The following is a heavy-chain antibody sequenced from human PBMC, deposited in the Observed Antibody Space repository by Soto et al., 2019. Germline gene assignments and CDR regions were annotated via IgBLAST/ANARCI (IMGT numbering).Heavy chain of an antibody. J-gene: IGHJ6*02. D-gene: IGHD3-22*01. CDR3: ARSWYFDSGGYPYYYYGMDV. CDR2: ITSSGSPI. V-gene: IGHV3-48*03. CDR1: GFTFSSYE. Sequence: PGGSLRLSXAASGFTFSSYEMNWVRQAPGEGMEWLSYITSSGSPIYYADSVKGRFTISRDNAKNSLYLQMNGLRAEDTAVYYCARSWYFDSGGYPYYYYGMDVWGQGTTVTVSS.